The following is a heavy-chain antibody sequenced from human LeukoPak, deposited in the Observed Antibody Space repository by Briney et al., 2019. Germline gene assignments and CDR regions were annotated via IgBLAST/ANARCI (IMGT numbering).Heavy chain of an antibody. CDR3: ARDVRGAFDY. J-gene: IGHJ4*02. V-gene: IGHV4-39*07. D-gene: IGHD1-26*01. CDR1: GGSISSSSYY. Sequence: SETLSLTCTVSGGSISSSSYYWGWIRQPPGKGLEWIGYIYHSGSTYYNPSLKSRVTISVDRSKNQFSLKLSSVTAADTAVYYCARDVRGAFDYWGQGTLVTVSS. CDR2: IYHSGST.